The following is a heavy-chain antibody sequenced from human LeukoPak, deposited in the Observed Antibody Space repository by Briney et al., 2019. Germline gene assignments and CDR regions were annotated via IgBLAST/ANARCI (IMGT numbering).Heavy chain of an antibody. J-gene: IGHJ4*02. CDR3: ARGSIAAAGTGGDY. CDR2: ISSSSSYI. D-gene: IGHD6-13*01. Sequence: PGGSLRLSCAASGFTFSSYSMNWVRQAPGKGLEWVSSISSSSSYIYYADSVKGRFTISRDNAKNSLYLQMNSLGAEDTAVYYCARGSIAAAGTGGDYWGQGTLVTVSS. V-gene: IGHV3-21*01. CDR1: GFTFSSYS.